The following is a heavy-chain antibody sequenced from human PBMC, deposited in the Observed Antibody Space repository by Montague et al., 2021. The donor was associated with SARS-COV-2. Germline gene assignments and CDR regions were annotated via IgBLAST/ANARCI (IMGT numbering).Heavy chain of an antibody. J-gene: IGHJ2*01. D-gene: IGHD3-22*01. CDR2: VRGSGDST. V-gene: IGHV3-23*01. Sequence: SLRLSCAASGFSFSNYALSWVRQAPGRGLDWVSSVRGSGDSTYYADSVKGRFTISRDNSKNTLYLQMNSLRAEDTAVYYCAKWDYYNDGTGYFGDWFFDLWGRGTLVTVSS. CDR3: AKWDYYNDGTGYFGDWFFDL. CDR1: GFSFSNYA.